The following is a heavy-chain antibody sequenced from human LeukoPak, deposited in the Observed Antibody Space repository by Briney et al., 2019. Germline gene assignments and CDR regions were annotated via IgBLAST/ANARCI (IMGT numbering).Heavy chain of an antibody. J-gene: IGHJ4*02. D-gene: IGHD3-10*01. CDR2: ISGRNSFI. Sequence: GSLRLSCAASGFSFSFYSMNWVRQAPGKGLEWVSSISGRNSFIYYADSVKGRFTISRDNAKNSLYLQINSLRAEDTAVYYCARDLRGVVTGASGYWGQGTLLTVSS. V-gene: IGHV3-21*01. CDR1: GFSFSFYS. CDR3: ARDLRGVVTGASGY.